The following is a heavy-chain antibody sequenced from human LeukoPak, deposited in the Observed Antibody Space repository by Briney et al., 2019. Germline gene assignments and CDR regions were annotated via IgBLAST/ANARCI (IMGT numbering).Heavy chain of an antibody. V-gene: IGHV3-74*01. CDR2: INSDGSST. CDR3: ARDQYSYGSGSFDY. J-gene: IGHJ4*02. CDR1: GFTFNSYW. D-gene: IGHD5-18*01. Sequence: GGSLRLSCAASGFTFNSYWMHWLRQAPGKGLVWVSRINSDGSSTGYADSVKVRFTISRDNAKNTLYLKMNSLRAEDTAVYYCARDQYSYGSGSFDYWGQGTLVTVSS.